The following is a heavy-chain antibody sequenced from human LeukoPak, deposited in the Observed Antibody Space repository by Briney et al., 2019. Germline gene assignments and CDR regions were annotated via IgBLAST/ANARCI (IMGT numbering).Heavy chain of an antibody. CDR3: ARSAAGRDY. V-gene: IGHV4-34*01. J-gene: IGHJ4*02. D-gene: IGHD6-13*01. Sequence: ASETLSLTCAVYGGSFSGYYWSWIRQPPGKGLEWIGEINHSGGTNYNPSLKSRVTISVDTSKNQFSLKLSSVTAADTAVYYCARSAAGRDYWGQGTLVTVSS. CDR2: INHSGGT. CDR1: GGSFSGYY.